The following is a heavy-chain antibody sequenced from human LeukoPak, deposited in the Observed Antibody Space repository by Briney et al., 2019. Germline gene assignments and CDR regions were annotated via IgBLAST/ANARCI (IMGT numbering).Heavy chain of an antibody. V-gene: IGHV1-8*01. J-gene: IGHJ6*03. Sequence: ASVKVSCKASGYTFTSYDINWVRQATGQGLEWMGWMNANSGNTGYAQKFQGRVTMTRNTSISTAYMELSSLRSEDTAVYYCARVRYYGSGSSYYYYYYIDVWGKGTTVTVSS. D-gene: IGHD3-10*01. CDR2: MNANSGNT. CDR1: GYTFTSYD. CDR3: ARVRYYGSGSSYYYYYYIDV.